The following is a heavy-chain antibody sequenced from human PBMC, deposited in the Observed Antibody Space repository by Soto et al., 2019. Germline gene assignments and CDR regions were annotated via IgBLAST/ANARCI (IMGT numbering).Heavy chain of an antibody. V-gene: IGHV1-69*02. J-gene: IGHJ6*03. CDR2: IIPILGIA. CDR1: GGTFSSYT. Sequence: QVQLVQSGAEVKKPGSSVKVSCKASGGTFSSYTISWVRQAPGQGLEWMGRIIPILGIANYAQKFQGRVTITADKSTSTAYMELRSLRSEDTAVYYCARSPTVTTSGKANYYYYMDVWGKGTTVTVSS. D-gene: IGHD4-17*01. CDR3: ARSPTVTTSGKANYYYYMDV.